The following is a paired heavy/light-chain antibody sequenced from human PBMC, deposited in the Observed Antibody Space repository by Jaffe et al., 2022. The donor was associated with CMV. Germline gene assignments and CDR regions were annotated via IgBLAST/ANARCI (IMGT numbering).Light chain of an antibody. J-gene: IGKJ1*01. Sequence: DIQMTQSPSSLAASVGDRVTITCRASQGIARSLAWYQQKPGIAPKLLLYDASRLESGVPSRFSGGGSGTDYTLTISGLQPEDFATYYCQQYYSMPPWTFGQGTKVEIK. CDR1: QGIARS. V-gene: IGKV1-NL1*01. CDR3: QQYYSMPPWT. CDR2: DAS.
Heavy chain of an antibody. CDR3: TRGSGNTFWRGYYGSGHYLPT. Sequence: QVHLQESGGGVVQPGRSLRLSCVASGFTVSNSDIHWVRQAPGKGLEWVAVVWSDGGNTYYPDSVKGRVTVSRDNSNNTLFLLMNSLRAEDTAVYYCTRGSGNTFWRGYYGSGHYLPTWGQGTLVTVSS. D-gene: IGHD3-3*01. CDR2: VWSDGGNT. CDR1: GFTVSNSD. V-gene: IGHV3-33*08. J-gene: IGHJ5*02.